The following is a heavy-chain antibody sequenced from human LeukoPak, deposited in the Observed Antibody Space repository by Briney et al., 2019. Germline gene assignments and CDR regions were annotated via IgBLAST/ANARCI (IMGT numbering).Heavy chain of an antibody. J-gene: IGHJ4*02. CDR1: GFTLSSHA. V-gene: IGHV3-30*14. CDR2: ISYDGNIK. CDR3: ARAQKGIWFGDYSFDY. Sequence: GGSLRLSCAASGFTLSSHAIHWVRQAPGKGLEWVALISYDGNIKYYADSVKGRFTISRDNSKSTLYLQMNSLRAEDTAVYYCARAQKGIWFGDYSFDYWGQGALVTVSS. D-gene: IGHD3-10*01.